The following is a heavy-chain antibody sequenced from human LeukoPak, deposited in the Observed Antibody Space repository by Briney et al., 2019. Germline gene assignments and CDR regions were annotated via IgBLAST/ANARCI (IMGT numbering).Heavy chain of an antibody. CDR3: ARVFVGENFDY. J-gene: IGHJ4*02. V-gene: IGHV3-48*03. Sequence: PGGSLRLSCAASGFTFSSYEMNGVRQAPGKGVECLSYISYTGSNEYYADSVKGRFTISRDNAKNSLYLQMNSLRAEDTAVYFCARVFVGENFDYWGRGTLVTVSS. CDR1: GFTFSSYE. D-gene: IGHD1-14*01. CDR2: ISYTGSNE.